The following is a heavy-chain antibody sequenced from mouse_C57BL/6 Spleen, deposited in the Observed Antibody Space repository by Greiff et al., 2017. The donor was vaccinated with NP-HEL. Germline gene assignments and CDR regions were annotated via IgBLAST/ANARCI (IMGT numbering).Heavy chain of an antibody. Sequence: QVQLQQSGPELVKPGASVKISCKASGYAFSSSWMNWVKQRPGKGLEWIGRIYPGDGDTNYNGKFKGKATLTADTSSSTAYMQLSSLTSEDSAVYFCARYYGNYFYAMDYWGQGTSVTVSS. CDR3: ARYYGNYFYAMDY. J-gene: IGHJ4*01. V-gene: IGHV1-82*01. D-gene: IGHD2-1*01. CDR1: GYAFSSSW. CDR2: IYPGDGDT.